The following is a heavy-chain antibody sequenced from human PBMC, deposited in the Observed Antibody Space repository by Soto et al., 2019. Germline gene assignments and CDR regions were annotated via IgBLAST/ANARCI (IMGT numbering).Heavy chain of an antibody. D-gene: IGHD6-25*01. CDR2: IYYRGST. CDR3: ARVSTGGQRLDY. CDR1: GGSISSYY. V-gene: IGHV4-59*01. Sequence: SETLSLTCTVSGGSISSYYWSWIRQPPGKGLEWIGYIYYRGSTNYNPSLKSRVTISVDTSKNQFSLKLSSVTAADTAVYYCARVSTGGQRLDYWGQGTLVTSPQ. J-gene: IGHJ4*02.